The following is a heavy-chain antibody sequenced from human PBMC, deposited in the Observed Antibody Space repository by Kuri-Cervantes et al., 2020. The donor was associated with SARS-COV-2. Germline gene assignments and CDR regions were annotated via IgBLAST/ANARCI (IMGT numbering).Heavy chain of an antibody. Sequence: ASVKVSCKASGFTFASYDISRVRQAPGQGLEWMGRISASSGNTNYLQKFQGRVTVTTDASTSTAYMELMSLRSDDTAVYFCARGGYIYGYDALDVWGQGTKVTVSS. CDR1: GFTFASYD. CDR3: ARGGYIYGYDALDV. D-gene: IGHD5-18*01. CDR2: ISASSGNT. V-gene: IGHV1-18*01. J-gene: IGHJ3*01.